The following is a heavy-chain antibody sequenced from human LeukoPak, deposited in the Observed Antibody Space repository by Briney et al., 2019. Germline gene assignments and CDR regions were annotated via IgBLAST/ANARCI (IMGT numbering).Heavy chain of an antibody. CDR2: IYPGDSDT. V-gene: IGHV5-51*01. D-gene: IGHD3-10*01. CDR1: EYSFTNYW. J-gene: IGHJ5*02. Sequence: GESLKISCKGSEYSFTNYWIGWVRQMPGKGLEWMGIIYPGDSDTRYSPSFQGQVTISADKSINTAYLQWNSLKASDTAVYFCARRSGDGFDAWGQGTLVTVSS. CDR3: ARRSGDGFDA.